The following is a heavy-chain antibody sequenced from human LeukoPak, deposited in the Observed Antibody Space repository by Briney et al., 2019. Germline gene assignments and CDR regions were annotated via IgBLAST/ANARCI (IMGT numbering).Heavy chain of an antibody. CDR2: ISYNSWST. V-gene: IGHV3-9*01. CDR1: GFTFNDHA. Sequence: GGSLRLSCAVSGFTFNDHAMHWVRQAPGKGLEWVSGISYNSWSTFYADSVRGRFNISRDNAKNSLYLQVNSLTSEDTAFYYCAKGISYYGSGIDYWGQGTRVTVSS. J-gene: IGHJ4*02. CDR3: AKGISYYGSGIDY. D-gene: IGHD3-10*01.